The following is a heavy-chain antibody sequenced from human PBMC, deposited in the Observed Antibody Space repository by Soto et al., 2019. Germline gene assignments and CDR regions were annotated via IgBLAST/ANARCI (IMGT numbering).Heavy chain of an antibody. CDR1: GFSLSNARMG. CDR2: IFSNDEK. D-gene: IGHD3-22*01. V-gene: IGHV2-26*01. J-gene: IGHJ6*02. Sequence: QVTLKESGPVLVKPTETLTLTCTVSGFSLSNARMGVSWIRQPPGKALELLAHIFSNDEKSYSTSLKSRLTISKDTSKIQVVLTMTNMDPVDTATYSCARILGGDYYDSSGHPNMDVWGQGTTVTVSS. CDR3: ARILGGDYYDSSGHPNMDV.